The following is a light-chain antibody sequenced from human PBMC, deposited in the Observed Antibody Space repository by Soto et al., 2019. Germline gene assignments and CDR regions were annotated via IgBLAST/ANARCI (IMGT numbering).Light chain of an antibody. J-gene: IGKJ1*01. CDR3: QHYGSSTWT. CDR1: QSVSSSY. Sequence: EIVLTQSPGTLSLSPGERATLSCRASQSVSSSYLAWYQQKPGQAPRLLIYGASSRATGIPDRFSGSGSGTDFTLTISRLETEDFAEFYCQHYGSSTWTFGQGTKVEIK. CDR2: GAS. V-gene: IGKV3-20*01.